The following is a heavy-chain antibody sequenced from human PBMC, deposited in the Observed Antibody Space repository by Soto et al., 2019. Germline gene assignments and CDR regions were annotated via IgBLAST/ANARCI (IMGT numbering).Heavy chain of an antibody. CDR1: GGSIGSGGYY. CDR3: ARFEYSSSSVQDY. CDR2: IYYSGST. V-gene: IGHV4-31*03. J-gene: IGHJ4*02. Sequence: SETLSLTCTFSGGSIGSGGYYWSWIRQHPGKGLEWIGYIYYSGSTYYNPSLKSRVTISVDTSKNQFSLKLSSVTAADTAVYYCARFEYSSSSVQDYWGQGTLVTSPQ. D-gene: IGHD6-6*01.